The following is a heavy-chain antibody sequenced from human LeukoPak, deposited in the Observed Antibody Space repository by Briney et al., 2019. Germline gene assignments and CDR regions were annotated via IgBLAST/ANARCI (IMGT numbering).Heavy chain of an antibody. D-gene: IGHD2-2*01. CDR2: IDSGGST. V-gene: IGHV3-53*01. CDR3: AKYERATSDAFDV. Sequence: GGSLRLSCAASGFTVSSNYMTWDRQAPGKGLEWVSVIDSGGSTYYADSVKGRFTISRDNSKNTLFLQMNSLRAEDTAVYYCAKYERATSDAFDVWGQGTMVAVSS. J-gene: IGHJ3*01. CDR1: GFTVSSNY.